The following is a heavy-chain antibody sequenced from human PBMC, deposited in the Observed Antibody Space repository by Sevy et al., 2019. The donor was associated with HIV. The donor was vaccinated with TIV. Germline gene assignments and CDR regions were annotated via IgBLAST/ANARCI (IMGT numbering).Heavy chain of an antibody. D-gene: IGHD3-3*01. J-gene: IGHJ6*02. Sequence: GGSLRLSCSASGFTFSGSALHWVRQAPGKGLEYVSVISSSGSGTYYAESVKGRFTISRDNSKNTLDLQMRSLRTEDTAVYYCVKDSIFYDSSSGYRPFYYYGMDVWGQGTSVTVSS. CDR2: ISSSGSGT. CDR3: VKDSIFYDSSSGYRPFYYYGMDV. CDR1: GFTFSGSA. V-gene: IGHV3-64D*09.